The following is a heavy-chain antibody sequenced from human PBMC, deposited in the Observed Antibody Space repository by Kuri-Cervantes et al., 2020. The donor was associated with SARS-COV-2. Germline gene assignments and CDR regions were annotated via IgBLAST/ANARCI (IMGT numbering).Heavy chain of an antibody. CDR3: ARVAGEGPIYYYYMDV. D-gene: IGHD2-21*01. Sequence: GESLKISCVASGFTLTKYTMTWVRQAPGKALEWVSSISGSGSYIYYADSVKGRFTISKESGENSLYLHMNSLRGDDTAVYYCARVAGEGPIYYYYMDVWGKVTTVTVSS. CDR1: GFTLTKYT. CDR2: ISGSGSYI. V-gene: IGHV3-21*01. J-gene: IGHJ6*03.